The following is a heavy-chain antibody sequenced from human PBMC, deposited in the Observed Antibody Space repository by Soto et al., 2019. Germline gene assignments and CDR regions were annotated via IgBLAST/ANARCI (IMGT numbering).Heavy chain of an antibody. V-gene: IGHV3-30*18. J-gene: IGHJ6*02. CDR3: TKDLNFASETYYWDYYYGMDV. Sequence: QVLLVESGGGVVQPGRSLKVSCAASGFTLSRYGMHWVRQAPGKGLEWVAAISNDGSNRYYGDSVRGRFTISRDNSKNTLYLQMNSLRAEDTAVYYCTKDLNFASETYYWDYYYGMDVWGQGTTVAVS. CDR1: GFTLSRYG. CDR2: ISNDGSNR. D-gene: IGHD3-22*01.